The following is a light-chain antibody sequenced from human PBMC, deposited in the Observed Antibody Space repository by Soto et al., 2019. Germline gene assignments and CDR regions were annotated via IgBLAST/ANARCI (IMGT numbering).Light chain of an antibody. CDR1: SSDVGGYNY. Sequence: QSALTQPASVSGSPGQSITISCTGTSSDVGGYNYVSWYQQHPGRAPKLLIYDVTNRPSGISNRFSGSKSGNTASLTISGFQTEDEADYYCISYTSRHIYVFGTGTKLTVL. J-gene: IGLJ1*01. CDR3: ISYTSRHIYV. V-gene: IGLV2-14*03. CDR2: DVT.